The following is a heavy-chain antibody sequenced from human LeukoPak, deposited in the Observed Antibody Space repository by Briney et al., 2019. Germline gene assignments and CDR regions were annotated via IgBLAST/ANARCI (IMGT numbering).Heavy chain of an antibody. CDR2: VSAYNGQT. CDR1: GYTFTTSG. V-gene: IGHV1-18*01. CDR3: AGVAGFYWNSDSFDY. D-gene: IGHD1-7*01. Sequence: ASVKVSCKTSGYTFTTSGISWVRQAPGQGLEWLGWVSAYNGQTNYAHKVQGRVTMTTDTSTKTAFMDLRSLGSDDTAVYYCAGVAGFYWNSDSFDYWGQGTQVTVSS. J-gene: IGHJ4*02.